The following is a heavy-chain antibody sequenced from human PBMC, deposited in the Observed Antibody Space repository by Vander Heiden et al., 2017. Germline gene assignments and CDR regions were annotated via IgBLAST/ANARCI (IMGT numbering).Heavy chain of an antibody. V-gene: IGHV3-23*01. Sequence: EVQLLESGGGLVQPGGSLRLSCAASGFTFSSYAMSWVRQAPGKGLEWVSAISGSGGRTYYADSGKGRFTISRDNAKNTLDVQMNRLRAEETAVYYCAKAQAGAGRDEYFQHWGQGTMVTVSS. CDR1: GFTFSSYA. CDR2: ISGSGGRT. CDR3: AKAQAGAGRDEYFQH. D-gene: IGHD6-19*01. J-gene: IGHJ1*01.